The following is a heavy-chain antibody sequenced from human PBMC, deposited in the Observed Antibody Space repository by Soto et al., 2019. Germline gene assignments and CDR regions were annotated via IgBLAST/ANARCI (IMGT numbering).Heavy chain of an antibody. CDR2: VSGSTGAL. CDR3: ARYSYSYAMDV. CDR1: GFALNTYS. Sequence: GGSLRLSCAASGFALNTYSMNWVRQAPGKGLEWVSYVSGSTGALYYADSVKGRFTISRDNAKNSVYLQMNSLRDEDTAVYYCARYSYSYAMDVWGQGTTVTVSS. D-gene: IGHD5-18*01. J-gene: IGHJ6*02. V-gene: IGHV3-48*02.